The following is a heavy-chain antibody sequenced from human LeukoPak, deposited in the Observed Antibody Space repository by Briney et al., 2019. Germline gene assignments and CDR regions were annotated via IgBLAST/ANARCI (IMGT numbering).Heavy chain of an antibody. V-gene: IGHV3-30-3*01. CDR2: ISYDGSNK. CDR1: GITFSSYA. J-gene: IGHJ4*02. D-gene: IGHD3-9*01. Sequence: GGSLRLSCAASGITFSSYAMHWVRQAPGKGLECVAVISYDGSNKYYADSVKGRFTISRDNSKNTLYLQMNSLRAEDTAVYYCAREADILTGYSYYFDYWGQGTLVTVSS. CDR3: AREADILTGYSYYFDY.